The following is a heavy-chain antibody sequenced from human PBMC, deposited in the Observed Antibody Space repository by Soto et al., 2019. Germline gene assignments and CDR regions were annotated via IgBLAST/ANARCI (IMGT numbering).Heavy chain of an antibody. J-gene: IGHJ4*02. CDR2: TYYRSKWYN. Sequence: LSLTCAISGXSVSSNSAGWDWIRQSPSRGLEWLGRTYYRSKWYNEYAVSVKSRITINPDTSRNQISLQLNSVTPEDTAVYYCARDIDFGYWGRGTQVTVSS. D-gene: IGHD3-3*01. CDR3: ARDIDFGY. CDR1: GXSVSSNSAG. V-gene: IGHV6-1*01.